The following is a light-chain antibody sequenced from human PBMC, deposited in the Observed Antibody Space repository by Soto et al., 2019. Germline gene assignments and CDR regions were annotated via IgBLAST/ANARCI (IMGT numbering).Light chain of an antibody. J-gene: IGKJ4*02. V-gene: IGKV1-33*01. CDR1: QDISNY. Sequence: DIQMTQSPSSLSASVGDRVTITCQASQDISNYLNWYQQKPGKAPKLLIYDAANLETGVPSRFSGSGSGTDFTFTISSLQPEDSETYYCHQYDNLPPLTFGGGTKVEIK. CDR2: DAA. CDR3: HQYDNLPPLT.